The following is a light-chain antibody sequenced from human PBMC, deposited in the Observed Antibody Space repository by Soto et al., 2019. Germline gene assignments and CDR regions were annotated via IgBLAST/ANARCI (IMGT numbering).Light chain of an antibody. Sequence: ETVMTQSPDTLSVSPGESATLSCRASQDVSTNLAWFHQKPGQTPRLVLYGASKRATGIPARFSGSGSGRHFTLTISSLQSEDFGGYYCQHYNNWPPYSFGQGTKVEIK. V-gene: IGKV3-15*01. J-gene: IGKJ2*03. CDR3: QHYNNWPPYS. CDR1: QDVSTN. CDR2: GAS.